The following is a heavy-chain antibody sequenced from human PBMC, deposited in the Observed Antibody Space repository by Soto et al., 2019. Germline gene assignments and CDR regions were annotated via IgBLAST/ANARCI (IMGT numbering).Heavy chain of an antibody. CDR3: ASFYSSRGEFYYYGMDV. Sequence: VASVKVSCKASGYIFTGYFMHWVRQAPGQGLEWMGWINPNSGGTNYAQKFQGRVTLTRDTSISTAYMDLSSLRSDDTAVYYCASFYSSRGEFYYYGMDVWGQGTTVTV. CDR1: GYIFTGYF. J-gene: IGHJ6*02. D-gene: IGHD6-19*01. CDR2: INPNSGGT. V-gene: IGHV1-2*02.